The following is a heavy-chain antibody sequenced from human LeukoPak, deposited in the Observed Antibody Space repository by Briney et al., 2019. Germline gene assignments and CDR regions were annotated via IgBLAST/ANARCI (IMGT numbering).Heavy chain of an antibody. V-gene: IGHV5-51*01. CDR3: ARHATPGIAVAGPDY. CDR2: IYPGDSDT. J-gene: IGHJ4*02. D-gene: IGHD6-19*01. Sequence: GASLKISCKGSGYSFTSYWIDWVRQMPGKGLEWMRIIYPGDSDTRYSPSFQGQVTISADKSISTAYLQWSSLKASDTAMYYCARHATPGIAVAGPDYWGQGTLVTVSS. CDR1: GYSFTSYW.